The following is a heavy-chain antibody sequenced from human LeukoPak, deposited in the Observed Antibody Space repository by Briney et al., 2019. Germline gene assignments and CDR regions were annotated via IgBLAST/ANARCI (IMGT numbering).Heavy chain of an antibody. CDR2: IYSGGTT. CDR3: ARLGDHYHWNLDL. D-gene: IGHD3-10*01. V-gene: IGHV3-53*01. Sequence: PGGSLRLSCAASGFSVSTKYMNWVRQAPGKGLEWVSIIYSGGTTYYGESVEGRFTISRDTSKNTVFLQMNSLRVEDTAVYCCARLGDHYHWNLDLWGRGTLATVSS. CDR1: GFSVSTKY. J-gene: IGHJ2*01.